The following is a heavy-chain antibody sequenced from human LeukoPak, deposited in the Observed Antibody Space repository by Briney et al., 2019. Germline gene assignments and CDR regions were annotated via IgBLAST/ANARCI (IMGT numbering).Heavy chain of an antibody. CDR2: IYYSGST. Sequence: PSQTLSLTCTVSGGSISSGDYYWSWIRQPPGKGLEWIGYIYYSGSTYYNPSLKSRVTISVDTSKNQFSLKLSSVTAADTAVNYCARALGYCSSTSCYPDYWGQGTLVTVSS. CDR3: ARALGYCSSTSCYPDY. V-gene: IGHV4-30-4*01. CDR1: GGSISSGDYY. J-gene: IGHJ4*02. D-gene: IGHD2-2*01.